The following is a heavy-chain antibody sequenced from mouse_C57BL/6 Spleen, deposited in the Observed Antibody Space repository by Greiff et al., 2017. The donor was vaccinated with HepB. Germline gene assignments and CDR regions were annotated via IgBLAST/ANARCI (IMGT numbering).Heavy chain of an antibody. CDR2: INPYNGGT. Sequence: EVQLQQSGPVLVKPGASVKMSCKASGYTFTDYYMNWVKQSHGKSLEWIGVINPYNGGTSYNQKFKGKATLTVDKSSSTAYMELNSLTSEDSAVYYCARWAIYDYDFDYWGQGTTLTVSS. V-gene: IGHV1-19*01. D-gene: IGHD2-4*01. CDR1: GYTFTDYY. CDR3: ARWAIYDYDFDY. J-gene: IGHJ2*01.